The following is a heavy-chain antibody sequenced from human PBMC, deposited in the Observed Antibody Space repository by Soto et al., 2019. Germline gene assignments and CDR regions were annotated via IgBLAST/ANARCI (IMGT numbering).Heavy chain of an antibody. V-gene: IGHV3-7*01. CDR2: IKEDGSDK. Sequence: GGSLRLSCAASGFTFSHYWVSWVRQAPGKGLEWVANIKEDGSDKYYVDSVKGRFTISRDNAKNSLYLQMSSLRADDTAVYYCARGFRGGDADWFDPWGQGTLVTVSS. J-gene: IGHJ5*02. CDR1: GFTFSHYW. CDR3: ARGFRGGDADWFDP. D-gene: IGHD2-21*02.